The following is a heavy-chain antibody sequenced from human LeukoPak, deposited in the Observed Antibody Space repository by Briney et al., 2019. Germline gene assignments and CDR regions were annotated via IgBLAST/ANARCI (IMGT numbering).Heavy chain of an antibody. CDR1: GFTFSSYG. CDR3: AKDQDTAIVFDY. CDR2: IRYDGSNK. Sequence: GGSLRLSCAASGFTFSSYGMHWVRQAPGKGLEWVAFIRYDGSNKYYADSVKGRFTISRYNSKHTMYLQMNSLRAEVTAVYYCAKDQDTAIVFDYWGQGTLVTVSS. J-gene: IGHJ4*02. V-gene: IGHV3-30*02. D-gene: IGHD5-18*01.